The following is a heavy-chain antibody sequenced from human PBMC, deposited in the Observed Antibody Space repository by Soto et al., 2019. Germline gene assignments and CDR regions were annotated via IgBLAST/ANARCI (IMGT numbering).Heavy chain of an antibody. J-gene: IGHJ6*02. CDR3: AHVLVVVANYGMDV. Sequence: QITLKESGPTLVKPTQTLTLICTFSGFSLSTSGVGVGWIRKPPGKALEWLALIYWDDDKRYSPSLTSRLTITKDTSKNQVVLTMTNMDPVDTATYYCAHVLVVVANYGMDVWGQGTTVTVSS. V-gene: IGHV2-5*02. CDR2: IYWDDDK. D-gene: IGHD2-15*01. CDR1: GFSLSTSGVG.